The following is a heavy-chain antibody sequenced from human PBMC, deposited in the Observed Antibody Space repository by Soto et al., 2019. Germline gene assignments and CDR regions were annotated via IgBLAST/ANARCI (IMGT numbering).Heavy chain of an antibody. D-gene: IGHD3-3*01. CDR2: IIPIFGTA. CDR3: ASSRRYDFWSGYFNSS. V-gene: IGHV1-69*06. Sequence: SVKVSCKASGGTFSSYAISWVRQAPGQGLEWMGGIIPIFGTANYAQKFQGRVTITADKSTSTAYMELSSLRSEDTAVYYCASSRRYDFWSGYFNSSWGQGTLVTVSS. J-gene: IGHJ4*02. CDR1: GGTFSSYA.